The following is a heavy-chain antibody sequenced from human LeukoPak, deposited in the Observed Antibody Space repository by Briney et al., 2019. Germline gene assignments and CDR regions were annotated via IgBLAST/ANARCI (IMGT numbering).Heavy chain of an antibody. CDR2: SYYSST. Sequence: SETLSLTCTVSGDSISNGYYCTWVRQHPEKGLEYIGHSYYSSTSYNPSLGSRVSMSMDTSKNQFSLKLTSVTAANTAVYFCSRSTSQYSDDSSLAVWGQGILVTVSS. V-gene: IGHV4-31*03. CDR3: SRSTSQYSDDSSLAV. J-gene: IGHJ4*02. CDR1: GDSISNGYY. D-gene: IGHD3-22*01.